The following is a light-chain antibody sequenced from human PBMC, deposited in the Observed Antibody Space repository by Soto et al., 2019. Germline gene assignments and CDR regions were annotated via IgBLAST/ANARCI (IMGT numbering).Light chain of an antibody. J-gene: IGLJ1*01. CDR2: EVT. V-gene: IGLV2-14*01. CDR3: SSYSSNSARYV. CDR1: SSDIGGYYY. Sequence: QSVLTRPASVSGSPGQSITISFTGTSSDIGGYYYVSWYQQHPGKAPKLLIYEVTDRPSGISDRFSGSKSGNTASLTISGLQAEDEADYYCSSYSSNSARYVFGAGTKVTVL.